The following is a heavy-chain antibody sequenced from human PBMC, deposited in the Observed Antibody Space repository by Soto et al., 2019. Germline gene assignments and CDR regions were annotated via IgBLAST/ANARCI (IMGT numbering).Heavy chain of an antibody. Sequence: GGSLRLSCAASGFTFSSYGMHWVRQAPGKGLEWVAVIWYDGSNKYYADSVKGRFTISRDNSKNTLYLQMNSLRAADTAVYYCARHGIPLMYGGWYNWFDHWGQGTLVTVSS. CDR2: IWYDGSNK. CDR1: GFTFSSYG. V-gene: IGHV3-33*01. D-gene: IGHD4-17*01. CDR3: ARHGIPLMYGGWYNWFDH. J-gene: IGHJ5*02.